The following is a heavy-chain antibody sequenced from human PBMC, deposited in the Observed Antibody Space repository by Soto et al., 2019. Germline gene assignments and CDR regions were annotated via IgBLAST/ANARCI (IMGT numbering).Heavy chain of an antibody. V-gene: IGHV3-74*01. J-gene: IGHJ6*03. CDR3: ARVRLGEVPPHGYMDV. Sequence: GGSLRLSCAASGFTFSSYWMHWVRQAPGKGLVWVSRINSDGSSTSYADSVKGRFTISRDNAKNTLYLQMNSLRAEDTAVYYCARVRLGEVPPHGYMDVWGKGTTVTVSS. CDR2: INSDGSST. CDR1: GFTFSSYW. D-gene: IGHD3-16*01.